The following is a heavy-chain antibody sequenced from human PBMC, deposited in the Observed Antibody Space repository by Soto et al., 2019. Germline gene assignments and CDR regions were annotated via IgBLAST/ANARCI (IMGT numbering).Heavy chain of an antibody. Sequence: PSETLSLTCAVYGGSSSGYYWSWIRQPPGKGLEWIGEINHSGSTNYNPSLKSRVTISVDTSKNQFSLKLSSVTAADTAVYYCASKSVRFLEWLPNWFDPWGQGTLVTVSS. J-gene: IGHJ5*02. V-gene: IGHV4-34*01. CDR2: INHSGST. CDR1: GGSSSGYY. D-gene: IGHD3-3*01. CDR3: ASKSVRFLEWLPNWFDP.